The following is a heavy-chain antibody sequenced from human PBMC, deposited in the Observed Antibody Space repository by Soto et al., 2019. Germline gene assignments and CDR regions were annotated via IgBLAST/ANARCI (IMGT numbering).Heavy chain of an antibody. V-gene: IGHV3-33*01. D-gene: IGHD6-6*01. J-gene: IGHJ4*03. CDR1: GFIFTSYG. CDR2: VWYDGSKR. CDR3: ARGAFSRSSSFDY. Sequence: GGSLRLSCTTSGFIFTSYGMHWVRQAPGKGLEWVAVVWYDGSKRYYRDSVRGRFTISRDNSNNTVFLQMNSLRPEDTAIYYCARGAFSRSSSFDYWGQGTLVTVSS.